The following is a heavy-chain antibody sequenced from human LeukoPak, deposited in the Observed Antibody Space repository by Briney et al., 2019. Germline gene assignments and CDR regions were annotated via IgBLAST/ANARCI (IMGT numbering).Heavy chain of an antibody. V-gene: IGHV1-2*02. J-gene: IGHJ4*02. CDR2: INPNSGGT. D-gene: IGHD5-18*01. CDR3: VLKPRGYSYGFDY. CDR1: GYTFTSYG. Sequence: ASVKVSCKASGYTFTSYGISWVRQAPGQGLEWMGWINPNSGGTNYAQKFQGRVTMTRDTSISTAYMELSRLRSDDTAVYYCVLKPRGYSYGFDYWGQGTLVTVSS.